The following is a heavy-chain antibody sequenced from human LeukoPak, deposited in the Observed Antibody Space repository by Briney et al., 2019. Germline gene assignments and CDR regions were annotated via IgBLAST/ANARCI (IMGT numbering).Heavy chain of an antibody. Sequence: ASVKVSCKASGYTFTSYGISWVRQAPGQGLEWMGWISAYNGNTNYAQKLQGRVTMTTDTSTSTAYMELRSLRSDDTAVYYCARDTLDIVVVPAASYFDYWGQGTLVTVPS. J-gene: IGHJ4*02. V-gene: IGHV1-18*01. CDR1: GYTFTSYG. CDR3: ARDTLDIVVVPAASYFDY. D-gene: IGHD2-2*03. CDR2: ISAYNGNT.